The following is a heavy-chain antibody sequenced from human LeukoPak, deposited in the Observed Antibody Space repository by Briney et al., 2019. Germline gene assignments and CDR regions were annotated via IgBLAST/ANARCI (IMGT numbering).Heavy chain of an antibody. V-gene: IGHV3-9*01. D-gene: IGHD4-17*01. CDR3: AKGYGDYFSAFDY. Sequence: QPGRSLRLSCAAPGFTFDDYAMHWVRQAPGKGLEWVSGISWNSGSIGYADSVKGRFTISRDNAKNSLYLQMNSLRAEDTALYYCAKGYGDYFSAFDYWGQGTLVTVSS. CDR2: ISWNSGSI. CDR1: GFTFDDYA. J-gene: IGHJ4*02.